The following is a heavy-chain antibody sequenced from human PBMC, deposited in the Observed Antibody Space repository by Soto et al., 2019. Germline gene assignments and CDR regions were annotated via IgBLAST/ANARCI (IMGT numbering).Heavy chain of an antibody. CDR3: ARDMSGGTYNSYYGMDV. Sequence: EVQLLESGGGLGQPGGSLRLSCAASGFSFSSYAMTWVRQAPGRGLQWVSAISGSGSPTYYADSVKGRFTISRDNSKNXXYLQMNSLRADDTAVYYCARDMSGGTYNSYYGMDVWGQGTTVTVSS. V-gene: IGHV3-23*01. CDR2: ISGSGSPT. D-gene: IGHD1-26*01. CDR1: GFSFSSYA. J-gene: IGHJ6*02.